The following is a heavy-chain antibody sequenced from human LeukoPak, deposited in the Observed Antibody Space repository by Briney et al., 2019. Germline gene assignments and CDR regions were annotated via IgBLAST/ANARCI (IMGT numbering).Heavy chain of an antibody. J-gene: IGHJ4*02. CDR3: ARMGYGLYYFDY. V-gene: IGHV4-31*03. CDR2: IYYSGST. CDR1: GGSISSGGYY. D-gene: IGHD3/OR15-3a*01. Sequence: SETLSLTCTVSGGSISSGGYYWSWIRQHPGKGLEWIGYIYYSGSTYYNPSLKSRVTISVDTSKNQFSLELSSVTAADTAVYYCARMGYGLYYFDYWGQGTLVTVSS.